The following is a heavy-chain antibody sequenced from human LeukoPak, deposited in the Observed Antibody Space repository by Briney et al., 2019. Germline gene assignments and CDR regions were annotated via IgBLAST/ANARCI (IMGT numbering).Heavy chain of an antibody. J-gene: IGHJ3*02. D-gene: IGHD1-26*01. CDR3: AREGGGPDAFDI. Sequence: PSETLSLTCTVSGGSISSYYWSWIRQPPGKGLEWIGYIYYSGSTNYNPSLKSRVTISVDTSKNQFSLKLSSVTAADTAVYYCAREGGGPDAFDIWGQGTIVTVSS. CDR2: IYYSGST. CDR1: GGSISSYY. V-gene: IGHV4-59*01.